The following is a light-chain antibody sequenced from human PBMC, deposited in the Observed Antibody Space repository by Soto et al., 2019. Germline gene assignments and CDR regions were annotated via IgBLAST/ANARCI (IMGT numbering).Light chain of an antibody. Sequence: EIVLTQSPGTLSLSPGERATLSCRASQSISSSYLAWYQQKPGQAPRLLMYGASSRATGILDTFSGSGSGTDFTLTISRLEPEDFAVYYCQQYASSPRTFGQGTRVEFK. CDR1: QSISSSY. V-gene: IGKV3-20*01. CDR3: QQYASSPRT. CDR2: GAS. J-gene: IGKJ1*01.